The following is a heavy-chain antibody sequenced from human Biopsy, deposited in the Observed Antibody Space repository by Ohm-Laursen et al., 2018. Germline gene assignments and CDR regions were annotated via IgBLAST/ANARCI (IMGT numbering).Heavy chain of an antibody. D-gene: IGHD1-14*01. CDR3: ARDRDRRGWFDP. V-gene: IGHV4-34*01. J-gene: IGHJ5*02. CDR1: GESFNGYY. Sequence: SETLSLTCAVYGESFNGYYWSWIRQTPGKGLEWIGEINHSRRTNYNPSLKSRVTISVDTSKNQFSLKVRSVTAADTAVYYCARDRDRRGWFDPWGQGTLVTVSS. CDR2: INHSRRT.